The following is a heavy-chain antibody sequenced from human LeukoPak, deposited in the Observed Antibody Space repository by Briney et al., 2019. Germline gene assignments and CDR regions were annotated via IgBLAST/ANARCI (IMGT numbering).Heavy chain of an antibody. D-gene: IGHD2-21*02. J-gene: IGHJ3*02. CDR2: IGGGGADK. Sequence: GGSLRLSCVTSGFTFSTYGMTWVRQAPGKGLEWVSSIGGGGADKYYADSVKGRFTISRDNSKNTLSLQMNSLRAEYTAIYYCARRCGDCLGAPDIWGQGTMVTVCS. CDR1: GFTFSTYG. CDR3: ARRCGDCLGAPDI. V-gene: IGHV3-23*01.